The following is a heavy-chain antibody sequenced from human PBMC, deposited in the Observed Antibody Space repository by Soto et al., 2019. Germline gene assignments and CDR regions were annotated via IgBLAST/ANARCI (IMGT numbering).Heavy chain of an antibody. V-gene: IGHV3-33*01. CDR2: IWYDENNK. J-gene: IGHJ4*02. Sequence: GGSLRLSCAASGFTFSSYGMHWVRQAPGKGLEWVAVIWYDENNKYYADSVKGRFTISRDNSKNTLYLQMNSLRAEDTAVYYCARCPTVTTNYYFDYWGQGTLVTVSS. CDR1: GFTFSSYG. D-gene: IGHD4-4*01. CDR3: ARCPTVTTNYYFDY.